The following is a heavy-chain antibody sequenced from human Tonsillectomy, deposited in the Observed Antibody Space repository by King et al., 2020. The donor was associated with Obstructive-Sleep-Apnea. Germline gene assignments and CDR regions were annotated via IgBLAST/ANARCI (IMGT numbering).Heavy chain of an antibody. CDR1: GFTFDDYA. CDR3: AKEQGRYIVRGDYFDF. J-gene: IGHJ4*02. D-gene: IGHD2-15*01. Sequence: EVQLVESGGGLVHPGRSLRLSCAASGFTFDDYAMHWVRQDPGKGLEWGLGIDWKIVITYYGDSVKGRFTISRDNAKNSLCFQMNSLRAEDTALYYCAKEQGRYIVRGDYFDFWGQGNLVTVSS. V-gene: IGHV3-9*01. CDR2: IDWKIVIT.